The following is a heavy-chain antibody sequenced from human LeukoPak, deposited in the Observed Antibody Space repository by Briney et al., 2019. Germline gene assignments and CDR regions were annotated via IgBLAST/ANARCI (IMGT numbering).Heavy chain of an antibody. CDR2: ISGSGGST. CDR3: AKDHKWELLYFDY. CDR1: GFTFSSYA. Sequence: GGSLRLSCAASGFTFSSYAMSWVRQAPGKGLEWVSAISGSGGSTYYADSVKGRFTISRDNSKNMLYLQMNSLRAEDTAVYYCAKDHKWELLYFDYWGQGTLVTVSS. J-gene: IGHJ4*02. D-gene: IGHD1-26*01. V-gene: IGHV3-23*01.